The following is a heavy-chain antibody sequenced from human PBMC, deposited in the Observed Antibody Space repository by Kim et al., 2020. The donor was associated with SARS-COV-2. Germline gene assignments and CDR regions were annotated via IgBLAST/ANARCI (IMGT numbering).Heavy chain of an antibody. V-gene: IGHV3-13*04. CDR2: IGTAGDT. CDR1: GFTFSSYD. CDR3: ARGDYYGMDI. J-gene: IGHJ6*02. Sequence: GGSLRLSCAASGFTFSSYDMHWVRQATGKGLEWVSAIGTAGDTYFPGSVKGRVTISRENAKNSLYLQMNSLRGVDTAVYYCARGDYYGMDIWGQGTTVTVSS.